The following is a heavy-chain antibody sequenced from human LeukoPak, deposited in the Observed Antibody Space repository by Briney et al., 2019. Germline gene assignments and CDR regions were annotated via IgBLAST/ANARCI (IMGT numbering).Heavy chain of an antibody. CDR3: ARPYYYGSGSYRAPQNYYYYGMDV. V-gene: IGHV3-23*01. CDR2: ISGSGGST. D-gene: IGHD3-10*01. Sequence: GGSLRLSCAASGFTFSSYAMSWVRQAPGKGLEWVSAISGSGGSTYYADSVKGRFTISRDNAKNSLYLQMNSLRAEDTAVYYCARPYYYGSGSYRAPQNYYYYGMDVWGQGTTVTVSS. CDR1: GFTFSSYA. J-gene: IGHJ6*02.